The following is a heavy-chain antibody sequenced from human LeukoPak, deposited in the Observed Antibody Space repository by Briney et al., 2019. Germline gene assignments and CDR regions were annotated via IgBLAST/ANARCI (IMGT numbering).Heavy chain of an antibody. J-gene: IGHJ4*02. D-gene: IGHD2-2*01. V-gene: IGHV4-39*01. CDR1: GGSISSSSYS. CDR3: ARQLGYCSSTSCEITDY. CDR2: IYYSGST. Sequence: SETLSLTCTVSGGSISSSSYSWGWIRQPPGKGLEWIGSIYYSGSTYYNPSLKSRVTISVHTSKNQFSLKLSSVTAADTAVYYCARQLGYCSSTSCEITDYWGQGTLVTVSS.